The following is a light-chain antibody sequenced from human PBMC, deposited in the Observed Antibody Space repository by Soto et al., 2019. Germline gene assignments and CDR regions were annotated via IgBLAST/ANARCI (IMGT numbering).Light chain of an antibody. CDR3: AEWDDSLGAYV. J-gene: IGLJ1*01. Sequence: QSLLTQPPSASATPGQRVTISCSGSNSNIGTNTVNWYQQLPGTAPRLLIYTNNQRPSGVPQRFSGSKTGTSASLAIGGLQSEVGADYYCAEWDDSLGAYVFGTGTKLTVL. V-gene: IGLV1-44*01. CDR1: NSNIGTNT. CDR2: TNN.